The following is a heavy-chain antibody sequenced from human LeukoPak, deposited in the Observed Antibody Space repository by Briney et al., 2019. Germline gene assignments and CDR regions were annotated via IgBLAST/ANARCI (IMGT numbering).Heavy chain of an antibody. D-gene: IGHD2-2*01. CDR3: AKGTWLDY. J-gene: IGHJ4*02. CDR1: GFTFSSYA. Sequence: PGGSLRLSCAASGFTFSSYAMHWVRQAPGKGLEWVAYINQDSSRKLYEDSVKGRFTLSRDNAKNAVYLQMYSLSADATALYYCAKGTWLDYLGQGAQVTVSS. V-gene: IGHV3-7*01. CDR2: INQDSSRK.